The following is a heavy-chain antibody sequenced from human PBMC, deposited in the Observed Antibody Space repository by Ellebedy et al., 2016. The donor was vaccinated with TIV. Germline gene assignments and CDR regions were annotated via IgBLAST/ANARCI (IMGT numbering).Heavy chain of an antibody. CDR2: INHSGST. D-gene: IGHD3-16*01. CDR1: GGSISSTNYY. V-gene: IGHV4-39*07. J-gene: IGHJ4*02. CDR3: ARGEGTYVSFDY. Sequence: SETLSLXXTVSGGSISSTNYYWAWIRQSPGKGLEWIGEINHSGSTSYNPSLKGRVTISLDTSTNQFSLKLSSVTAADTAVYYCARGEGTYVSFDYWGQGILVTVSS.